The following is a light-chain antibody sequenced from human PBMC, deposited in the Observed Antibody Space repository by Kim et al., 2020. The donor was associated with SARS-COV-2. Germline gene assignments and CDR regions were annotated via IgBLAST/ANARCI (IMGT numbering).Light chain of an antibody. Sequence: SYELTQPPSVSVAPGKTARITCGGNNIGSKSVHWYQQKPGQAPVLVIYYDSDRPSGIPERFSGSNSGNTATLTISRVEAGGEADYYCQVWDSSSDHPVV. V-gene: IGLV3-21*04. J-gene: IGLJ2*01. CDR1: NIGSKS. CDR3: QVWDSSSDHPVV. CDR2: YDS.